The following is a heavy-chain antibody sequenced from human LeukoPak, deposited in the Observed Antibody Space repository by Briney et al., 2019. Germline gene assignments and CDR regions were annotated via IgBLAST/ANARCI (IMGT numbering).Heavy chain of an antibody. CDR3: ARDRGITTARGVPSWFDP. CDR1: GGSISSYY. Sequence: PSETLSLTCTVSGGSISSYYWTWIRQPAGKGLEWIGRIYTTGSPSYSPSLKSRVTISVDTSTNQFSLKLTSVSAADTAVYYCARDRGITTARGVPSWFDPWGQGTLVTVSS. V-gene: IGHV4-4*07. D-gene: IGHD3-10*01. CDR2: IYTTGSP. J-gene: IGHJ5*02.